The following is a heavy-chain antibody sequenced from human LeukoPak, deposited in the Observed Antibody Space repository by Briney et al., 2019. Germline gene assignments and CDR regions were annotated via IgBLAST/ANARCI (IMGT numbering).Heavy chain of an antibody. Sequence: ASVTVSCTASGYTFTGYYMHWVRQAPGQGLEWMGWINPNSGGTNYAQKLQGRVTMTTDTSTSTAYMELRSLRSDDTAVYYCARDQYYDFWSGYSPWGQGTLVTVS. CDR1: GYTFTGYY. J-gene: IGHJ5*02. CDR3: ARDQYYDFWSGYSP. V-gene: IGHV1-2*02. CDR2: INPNSGGT. D-gene: IGHD3-3*01.